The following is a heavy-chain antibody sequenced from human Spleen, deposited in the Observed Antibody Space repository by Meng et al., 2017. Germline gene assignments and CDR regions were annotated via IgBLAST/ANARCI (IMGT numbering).Heavy chain of an antibody. D-gene: IGHD3-16*02. V-gene: IGHV1-3*01. CDR1: GYTFTSYA. J-gene: IGHJ4*02. CDR2: INAGNGNT. Sequence: ASVKVSCKASGYTFTSYAMHWVRQAPGQRLEWMGWINAGNGNTKYSQKFQGRVTITRDTSASTAYIELSSLRSEDTTVYYCARDSSDYDYVWGNYRYIFDYWGQGTMVTVSS. CDR3: ARDSSDYDYVWGNYRYIFDY.